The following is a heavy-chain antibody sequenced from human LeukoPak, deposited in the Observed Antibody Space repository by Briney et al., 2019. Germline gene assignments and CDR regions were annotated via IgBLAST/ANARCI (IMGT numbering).Heavy chain of an antibody. V-gene: IGHV4-4*07. CDR2: IYTSGST. CDR3: ARVGGRDGYSRRGYYGMDV. D-gene: IGHD5-24*01. CDR1: GGSISSYY. J-gene: IGHJ6*02. Sequence: SETLSLTCTVSGGSISSYYWSWIRQPAGKGLEWIGRIYTSGSTNYNPSLKSRVTMSVDTSKNQFSLKLSSVAVADTAVYYCARVGGRDGYSRRGYYGMDVWGQGTTVTVSS.